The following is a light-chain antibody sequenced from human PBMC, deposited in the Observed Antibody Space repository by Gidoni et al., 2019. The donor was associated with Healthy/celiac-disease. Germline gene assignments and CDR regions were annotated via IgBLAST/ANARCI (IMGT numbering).Light chain of an antibody. V-gene: IGKV1-33*01. J-gene: IGKJ1*01. CDR3: QQYDNLPWM. CDR2: DAS. Sequence: DIQMTQSPSSLSASVGDRVTITCQASQDISNYLNWYQQKPGKAPKLLIYDASNLETGVPSRFSGSGSVTDFTFTISSLQPEDIATYYCQQYDNLPWMFGQGTKVEIK. CDR1: QDISNY.